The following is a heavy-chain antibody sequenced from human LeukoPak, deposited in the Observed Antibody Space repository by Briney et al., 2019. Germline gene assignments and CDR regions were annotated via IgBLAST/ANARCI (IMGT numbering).Heavy chain of an antibody. Sequence: SETLSLTCAVYGGSFSGSYWSWIRQPPGKGLEWIGEINHSGRTTYNPSPKSRVTISVATTQNQLSLKLSSVTAAETPAYYCARGGERFVVVPAAIRKDYYYYGMDVWGQGTTVTVSS. J-gene: IGHJ6*02. CDR3: ARGGERFVVVPAAIRKDYYYYGMDV. CDR1: GGSFSGSY. V-gene: IGHV4-34*01. CDR2: INHSGRT. D-gene: IGHD2-2*01.